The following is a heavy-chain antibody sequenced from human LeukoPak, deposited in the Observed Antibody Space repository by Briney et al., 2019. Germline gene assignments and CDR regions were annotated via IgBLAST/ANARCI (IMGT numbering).Heavy chain of an antibody. V-gene: IGHV3-30*18. Sequence: GRSLRLSCAAPGFTFSSYGMHWVPQAPGKGLEWVAVISYDGSNKYYADSVKRRFTISRDNSKNTLYLQMNSLRAEDTAVYYCAKPIDYDSSGYRDYWGQGTLVTVSS. CDR1: GFTFSSYG. CDR2: ISYDGSNK. CDR3: AKPIDYDSSGYRDY. J-gene: IGHJ4*02. D-gene: IGHD3-22*01.